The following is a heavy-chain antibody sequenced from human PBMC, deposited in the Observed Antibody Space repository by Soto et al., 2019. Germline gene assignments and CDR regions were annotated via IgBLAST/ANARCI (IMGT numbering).Heavy chain of an antibody. CDR1: GGTFSSYA. D-gene: IGHD3-22*01. V-gene: IGHV1-69*13. CDR2: IIPIFGTA. CDR3: ADYYYDSSGGFDP. Sequence: ASVKVSCEASGGTFSSYAISWVRQAPGQGLEWMGGIIPIFGTANYAQKFQGRVTITADESTSTAYMELSSLRSEDTAVYYCADYYYDSSGGFDPWGQGTLVTVSS. J-gene: IGHJ5*02.